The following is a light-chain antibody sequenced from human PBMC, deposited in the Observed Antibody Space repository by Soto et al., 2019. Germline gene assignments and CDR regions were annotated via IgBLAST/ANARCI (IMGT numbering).Light chain of an antibody. CDR1: QDISND. CDR3: LQHNDYPWT. J-gene: IGKJ1*01. Sequence: DIQMTQSPSSLSTSVGDRVTITCRASQDISNDLAWYQQKPGKAPKRLIYASSHLQTGVPSRFSGSGSGTEFTLTISSLQPEDFATYYCLQHNDYPWTFGQGTRVELK. V-gene: IGKV1-17*01. CDR2: ASS.